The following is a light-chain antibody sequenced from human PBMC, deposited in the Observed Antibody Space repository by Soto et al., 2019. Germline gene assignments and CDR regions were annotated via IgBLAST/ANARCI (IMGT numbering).Light chain of an antibody. CDR3: QQYHSAPLT. CDR2: WAY. V-gene: IGKV4-1*01. CDR1: QSVLYSGDNRNY. Sequence: DVVMTQSPESLAVSLGERATINCKSSQSVLYSGDNRNYLAWYQKKPGQPPKMIINWAYIRESGVPDRISGSGSGTEFTLTICSLQAEDVAVYYCQQYHSAPLTFGGGSKVEIK. J-gene: IGKJ4*01.